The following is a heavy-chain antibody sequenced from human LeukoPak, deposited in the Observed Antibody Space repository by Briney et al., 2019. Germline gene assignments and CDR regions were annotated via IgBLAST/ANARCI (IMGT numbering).Heavy chain of an antibody. CDR1: GFTFSSYW. CDR3: ARGGSQIFYYDFCDY. D-gene: IGHD3-3*01. V-gene: IGHV3-74*01. CDR2: INGDGSAT. J-gene: IGHJ4*02. Sequence: GGSLRLSCAASGFTFSSYWMHWVRQAPGEGLVWVSRINGDGSATNYADSVKGRFTISRDDAKNTLYLQMNSLRAEDTAVYYCARGGSQIFYYDFCDYWGQGTLVTVSS.